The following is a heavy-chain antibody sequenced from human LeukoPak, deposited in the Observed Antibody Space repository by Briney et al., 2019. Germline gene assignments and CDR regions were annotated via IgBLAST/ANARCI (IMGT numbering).Heavy chain of an antibody. CDR1: GGSISSYY. Sequence: SETLSLTCTVSGGSISSYYWSWIRQPPGKGLEWIGYIYYSGSTNYNPSLKSRVTISVDTSKNQFSLKLSSVTAADTAVYYCARDLYGFGESGDYYYYYMDVWGKGTTVTISS. V-gene: IGHV4-59*01. D-gene: IGHD3-10*01. CDR2: IYYSGST. J-gene: IGHJ6*03. CDR3: ARDLYGFGESGDYYYYYMDV.